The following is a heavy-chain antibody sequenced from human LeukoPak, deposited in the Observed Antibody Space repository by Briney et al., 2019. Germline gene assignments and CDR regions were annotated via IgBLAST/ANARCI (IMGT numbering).Heavy chain of an antibody. Sequence: SETLSLTCAVYGGSFSGYYWSRIRQPPGKGLEWIGEINHSGSTNYNPSLKSRVTISVDTSKNQFSLKLSSVTAADTAVHYCARGRIAARNWFDPWGQEPWSPSPQ. CDR2: INHSGST. D-gene: IGHD6-6*01. V-gene: IGHV4-34*01. CDR3: ARGRIAARNWFDP. CDR1: GGSFSGYY. J-gene: IGHJ5*02.